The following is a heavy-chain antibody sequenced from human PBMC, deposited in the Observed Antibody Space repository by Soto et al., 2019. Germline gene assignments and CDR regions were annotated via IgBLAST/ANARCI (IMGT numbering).Heavy chain of an antibody. V-gene: IGHV1-69*13. D-gene: IGHD5-12*01. CDR2: IIPIFGTA. Sequence: SVKVSCKASVGTFSSYAISWVRQAPGQGLEWMGGIIPIFGTANYAQKFQGRVTITADESTSTAYMELSSLRSEDTAVYYCARSNSGYDTYYYYGMDVWGQGTTVTVSS. J-gene: IGHJ6*02. CDR1: VGTFSSYA. CDR3: ARSNSGYDTYYYYGMDV.